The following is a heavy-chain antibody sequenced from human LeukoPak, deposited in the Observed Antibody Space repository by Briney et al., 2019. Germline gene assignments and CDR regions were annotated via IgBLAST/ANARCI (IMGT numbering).Heavy chain of an antibody. J-gene: IGHJ3*02. V-gene: IGHV4-34*01. CDR1: GGSFSGYY. CDR2: INHSGST. D-gene: IGHD1-1*01. Sequence: SETLSLTCAVYGGSFSGYYWSWIRQPPGKGLEWIGEINHSGSTNYNPSLKSRVTISVDTSKNQFSLKLSSVTAADTAVYYCARDLSVQEDAFDIWGQGTMVTVSS. CDR3: ARDLSVQEDAFDI.